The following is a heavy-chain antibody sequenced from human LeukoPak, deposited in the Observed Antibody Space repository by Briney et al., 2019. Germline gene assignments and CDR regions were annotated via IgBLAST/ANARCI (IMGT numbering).Heavy chain of an antibody. CDR3: ARGPSVMASDY. CDR1: GFTFSSYS. CDR2: ISSSSSYI. V-gene: IGHV3-21*01. J-gene: IGHJ4*02. Sequence: GGSLRLSCAASGFTFSSYSMNWVRQAPGKGLEWVSSISSSSSYIYYADSVKGRFTISRDNAKNSLYPQMNSLRAEDTAVYYCARGPSVMASDYWGQGTLVTVSS. D-gene: IGHD5-24*01.